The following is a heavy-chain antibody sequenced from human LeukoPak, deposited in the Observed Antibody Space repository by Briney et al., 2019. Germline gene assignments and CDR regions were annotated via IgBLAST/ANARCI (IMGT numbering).Heavy chain of an antibody. V-gene: IGHV4-61*02. J-gene: IGHJ4*02. CDR2: IYTSGST. D-gene: IGHD4-17*01. Sequence: SETLSLACTVSGGSISSGSYYWSWIRQPAGKGLEWIGRIYTSGSTNYNPSLKSRVTISVDTSKNQFSLKLSSVTAADTAVYYCASLYTYGDYDYWGQGTLVTVYS. CDR3: ASLYTYGDYDY. CDR1: GGSISSGSYY.